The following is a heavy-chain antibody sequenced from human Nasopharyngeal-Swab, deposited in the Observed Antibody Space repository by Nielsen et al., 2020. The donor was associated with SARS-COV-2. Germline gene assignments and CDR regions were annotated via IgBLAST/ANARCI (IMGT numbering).Heavy chain of an antibody. Sequence: GGSLRLSCKGSGYSFTNNWIGWVRQMPGKGLELMGTIYPGDSDIKYSPSLQGQVTISADKSSSTAYLQWGSLKASDSGMYYCARQSCSGGTCYSWWYFDLWGRGTLVTVSS. CDR1: GYSFTNNW. CDR2: IYPGDSDI. D-gene: IGHD2-15*01. CDR3: ARQSCSGGTCYSWWYFDL. V-gene: IGHV5-51*01. J-gene: IGHJ2*01.